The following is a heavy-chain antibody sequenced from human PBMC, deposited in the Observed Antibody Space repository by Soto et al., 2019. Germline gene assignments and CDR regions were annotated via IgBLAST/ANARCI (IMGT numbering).Heavy chain of an antibody. J-gene: IGHJ5*02. CDR2: INPDGGRT. Sequence: GGSLRLSCAASGFTFSSYWLHWVRQAPGEGLVWASRINPDGGRTNYADSVKGRFTISRDNAKNTLYLQMDSLRAEDTAVYYCARVKLGSYDWVDPWGQGTLVTVSS. V-gene: IGHV3-74*01. D-gene: IGHD3-16*01. CDR3: ARVKLGSYDWVDP. CDR1: GFTFSSYW.